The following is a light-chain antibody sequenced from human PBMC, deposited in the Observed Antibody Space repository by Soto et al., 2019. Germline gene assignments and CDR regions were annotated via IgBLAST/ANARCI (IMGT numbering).Light chain of an antibody. CDR1: ESVTSSH. CDR3: QHYGSSSNT. V-gene: IGKV3-20*01. J-gene: IGKJ5*01. CDR2: GAS. Sequence: EIVLTQSPDTLSLSRGERATLSCRASESVTSSHLAWYQQKRGQAPRLLIYGASSRATDIPDRFSGSGSGTDFTLTISRLEPEDFAVYYCQHYGSSSNTFGQGTRLEIK.